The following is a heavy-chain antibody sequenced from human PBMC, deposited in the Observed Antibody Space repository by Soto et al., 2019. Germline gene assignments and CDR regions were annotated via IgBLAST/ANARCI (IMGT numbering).Heavy chain of an antibody. V-gene: IGHV4-31*03. CDR3: AREGSSGLYFQH. CDR2: IYYSGST. Sequence: TLSLTCTVSGGSISSGGYYWSWIRQHPGKGLEWIGYIYYSGSTYYNPSLKSRVTISVDTSKNQFSLKLSSVTAADTAVYYCAREGSSGLYFQHWGQGTLVTVSS. J-gene: IGHJ1*01. CDR1: GGSISSGGYY. D-gene: IGHD6-19*01.